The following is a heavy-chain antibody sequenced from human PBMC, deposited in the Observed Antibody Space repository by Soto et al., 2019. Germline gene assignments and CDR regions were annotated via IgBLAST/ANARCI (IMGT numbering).Heavy chain of an antibody. V-gene: IGHV4-30-4*01. CDR3: ARDVVVAATDYYYYGMDV. D-gene: IGHD2-15*01. CDR2: IYYSGST. J-gene: IGHJ6*02. Sequence: SETLSLTCTVSGGSISSGDYYWSWIRHPPGKGLEWIGYIYYSGSTYYNPSLKSRVTISVDTSKNQFSLKLSSVTAADTAVYYCARDVVVAATDYYYYGMDVWGQGTTVTVSS. CDR1: GGSISSGDYY.